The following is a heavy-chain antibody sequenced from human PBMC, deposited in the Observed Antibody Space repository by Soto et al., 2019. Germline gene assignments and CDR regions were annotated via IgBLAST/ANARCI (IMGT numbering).Heavy chain of an antibody. V-gene: IGHV3-21*01. CDR2: ISSNSNYI. D-gene: IGHD5-18*01. CDR1: GLTFSAYS. J-gene: IGHJ4*02. Sequence: SGGSLRLSCADSGLTFSAYSMNWVRQAPGKGLEWVSYISSNSNYIYYADSVKGRFTISRDNAKNSLYLQMNRLRAEDTAVYYCARDMRPNSYGHREFDYWGQGSLVTVS. CDR3: ARDMRPNSYGHREFDY.